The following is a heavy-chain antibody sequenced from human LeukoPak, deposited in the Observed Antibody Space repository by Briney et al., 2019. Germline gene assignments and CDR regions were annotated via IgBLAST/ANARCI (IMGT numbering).Heavy chain of an antibody. V-gene: IGHV3-30*18. D-gene: IGHD1-26*01. CDR2: ISYDGSNK. CDR3: AKGRLVGATTLDY. CDR1: GFTFSSYG. J-gene: IGHJ4*02. Sequence: GGSLRLSCAASGFTFSSYGMHWVRQAPGKGLEWVAVISYDGSNKYYADSVKGRFTISRDNSKNTLYLQMNSLRAEDTAVYYCAKGRLVGATTLDYWGQGTLVTVSS.